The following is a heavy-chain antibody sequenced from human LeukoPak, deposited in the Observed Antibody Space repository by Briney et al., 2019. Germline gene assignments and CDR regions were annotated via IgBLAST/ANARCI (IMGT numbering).Heavy chain of an antibody. CDR1: GFTFSSYA. Sequence: PGGSLRLSCAASGFTFSSYAMSWVRQAPGKGLEWVSAISGSGGSTYYADSVKGRFTISRDNSKNTLYLQMNSLRAEDTAVYYCAKPTKDIVLVPAATAVDYWGQGTLVTVSS. CDR2: ISGSGGST. D-gene: IGHD2-2*01. V-gene: IGHV3-23*01. J-gene: IGHJ4*02. CDR3: AKPTKDIVLVPAATAVDY.